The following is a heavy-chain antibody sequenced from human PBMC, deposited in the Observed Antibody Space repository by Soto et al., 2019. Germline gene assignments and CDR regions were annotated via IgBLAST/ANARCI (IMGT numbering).Heavy chain of an antibody. Sequence: GGSLRLSCAASGFTFSSYEMDCVRQAPGKGLEWVAYINSGGSSIYYGDSVKGRFTISRDDAKNSIYLQMNSLRAEDTAVYYCVRYCSTTLCNGVATRTFDYWGQGSMVTVS. CDR2: INSGGSSI. D-gene: IGHD2-2*01. CDR3: VRYCSTTLCNGVATRTFDY. CDR1: GFTFSSYE. V-gene: IGHV3-48*03. J-gene: IGHJ4*03.